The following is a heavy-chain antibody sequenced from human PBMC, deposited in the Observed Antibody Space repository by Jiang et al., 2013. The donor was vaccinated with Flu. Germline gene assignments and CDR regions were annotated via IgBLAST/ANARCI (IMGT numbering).Heavy chain of an antibody. CDR3: ARGREYGDYVSWYFDL. CDR2: IIPIFGTA. Sequence: GAEVKKPGSSVKVSCKASGGTFSSYAISWVRQAPGQGLEWMGGIIPIFGTANYAQKFQGRVTITADESTSTAYMELSSLRSEDTAVYYCARGREYGDYVSWYFDLVGPWHLVTVSS. J-gene: IGHJ2*01. CDR1: GGTFSSYA. D-gene: IGHD4-17*01. V-gene: IGHV1-69*01.